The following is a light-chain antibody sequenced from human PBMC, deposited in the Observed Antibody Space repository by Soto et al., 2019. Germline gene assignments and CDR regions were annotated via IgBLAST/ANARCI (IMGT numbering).Light chain of an antibody. V-gene: IGLV2-14*01. CDR1: SSDVGNYNY. CDR2: EVS. J-gene: IGLJ1*01. Sequence: QSALTQPASVSGSPGQSITISCTGTSSDVGNYNYVSWYQQHPGKAPKLMIYEVSYRPSGVSNRFSGSKSGNTASLTISGLQDEDEADYYCSSYTTSSTVVFGSGTKLTVL. CDR3: SSYTTSSTVV.